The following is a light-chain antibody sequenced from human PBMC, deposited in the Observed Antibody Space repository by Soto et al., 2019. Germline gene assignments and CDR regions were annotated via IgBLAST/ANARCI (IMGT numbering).Light chain of an antibody. CDR1: QSISSW. CDR2: DAS. V-gene: IGKV1-5*01. J-gene: IGKJ4*01. CDR3: QQYNSYSRT. Sequence: DIQMTQSPSTLSASVGYRVTITCRASQSISSWLAWYQQKPGKAPKLLIYDASSLESGVPSRFSGSGSGTEFTLTISSLQPDDFATYYCQQYNSYSRTFGGGTKVEIK.